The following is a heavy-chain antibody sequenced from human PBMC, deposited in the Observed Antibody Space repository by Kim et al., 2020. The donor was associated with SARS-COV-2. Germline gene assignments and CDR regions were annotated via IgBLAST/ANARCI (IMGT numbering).Heavy chain of an antibody. CDR3: AREDVSMVRGVIMSAYYYYYGMDV. V-gene: IGHV3-7*01. D-gene: IGHD3-10*01. CDR2: IKQDGSEK. CDR1: GFTFSSYW. Sequence: GGSLRLSCAASGFTFSSYWMSWVRQAPGKGLEWVANIKQDGSEKYYVDSVKGRFTISRDNAKNSLYLQMNSLRAEDTAVYYCAREDVSMVRGVIMSAYYYYYGMDVWGQGTTVTVSS. J-gene: IGHJ6*02.